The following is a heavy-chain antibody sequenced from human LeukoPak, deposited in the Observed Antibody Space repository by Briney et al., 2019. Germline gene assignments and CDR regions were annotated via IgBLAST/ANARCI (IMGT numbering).Heavy chain of an antibody. CDR1: KFTFSDYS. Sequence: GGELRLSCACTKFTFSDYSMSSVGQAQGNGLEWVSSISSIRNYIYYADSVKGRFTVSRDNAQNSLYLQMTSLRAEDTAVYYCAAPLEMATIWGYWGQGTLVTVSS. CDR2: ISSIRNYI. V-gene: IGHV3-21*01. CDR3: AAPLEMATIWGY. J-gene: IGHJ4*02. D-gene: IGHD5-24*01.